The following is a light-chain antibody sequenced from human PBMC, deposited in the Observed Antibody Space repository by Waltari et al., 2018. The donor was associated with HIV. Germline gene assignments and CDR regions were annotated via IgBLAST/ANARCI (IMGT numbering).Light chain of an antibody. V-gene: IGKV1-39*01. CDR3: QQSSDLPST. Sequence: DIQMTQSPSSLSASIGDRVTVTCRASQTIYHYLNWYQHEPGKTPKLLIYAASTLQSGVPSMFSASGSGTDCSLTINNLQPEDFATYYCQQSSDLPSTFGPGTKVDLK. CDR2: AAS. CDR1: QTIYHY. J-gene: IGKJ3*01.